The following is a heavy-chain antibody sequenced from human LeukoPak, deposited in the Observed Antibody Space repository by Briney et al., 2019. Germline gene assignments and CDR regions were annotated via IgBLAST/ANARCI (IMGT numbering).Heavy chain of an antibody. CDR1: GGTFSSYA. V-gene: IGHV1-69*01. CDR2: IIPIFGTA. CDR3: ARDDVRSLYYYYGMDV. Sequence: ASVKVSCKASGGTFSSYAISWVRQAPGQGLEWMGGIIPIFGTANYAQKFQGRVTITADESTSTAYMELSSLRSEDTAVCYCARDDVRSLYYYYGMDVWGQGTTVTVSS. J-gene: IGHJ6*02.